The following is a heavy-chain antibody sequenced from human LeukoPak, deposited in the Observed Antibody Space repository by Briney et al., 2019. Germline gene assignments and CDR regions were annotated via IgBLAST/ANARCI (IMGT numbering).Heavy chain of an antibody. J-gene: IGHJ4*02. CDR3: AREEDDILTGIYFDY. D-gene: IGHD3-9*01. CDR2: IIPIFGTA. V-gene: IGHV1-69*13. Sequence: SVKVSCKASGGTFSSYAISWERQAPGQGLEWMGGIIPIFGTANYAQKFQGRVTITADESTSTAYMGLSSLRSEDTAVYYCAREEDDILTGIYFDYWGQGTLVTVSS. CDR1: GGTFSSYA.